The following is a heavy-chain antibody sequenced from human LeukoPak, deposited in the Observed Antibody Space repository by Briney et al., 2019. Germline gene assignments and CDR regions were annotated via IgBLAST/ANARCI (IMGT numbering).Heavy chain of an antibody. CDR1: GYTFTGYY. CDR2: INPNSGGT. Sequence: GASVKVSCKASGYTFTGYYMHWVRQAPGQGLEWMGWINPNSGGTNYAQKFQGRVTMTRDTSISTAYMELSRLRSDDTAVYYCARVRVSVVRGVNIKGKAMDVWGQGTTVTVSS. CDR3: ARVRVSVVRGVNIKGKAMDV. J-gene: IGHJ6*02. V-gene: IGHV1-2*02. D-gene: IGHD3-10*01.